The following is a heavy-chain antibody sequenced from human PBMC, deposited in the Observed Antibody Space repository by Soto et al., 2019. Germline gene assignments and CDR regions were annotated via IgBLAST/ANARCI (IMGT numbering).Heavy chain of an antibody. CDR3: ARDYGHDCGGGNCYFYF. J-gene: IGHJ4*02. D-gene: IGHD2-15*01. CDR2: IIPLFGTA. Sequence: QVQLVQSGAEVKKPGSSVKVSCKASGGTFSRYAINWVRQAPGHGLEWMGGIIPLFGTANYAQKFQGRVTITADESASTAHMELRSLRSEATAVYYCARDYGHDCGGGNCYFYFWGQGTLVTVSS. CDR1: GGTFSRYA. V-gene: IGHV1-69*01.